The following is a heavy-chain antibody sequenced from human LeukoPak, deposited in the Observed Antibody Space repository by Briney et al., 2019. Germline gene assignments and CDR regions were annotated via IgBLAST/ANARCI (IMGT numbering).Heavy chain of an antibody. CDR1: GFTFSSYE. V-gene: IGHV3-48*03. CDR2: ISSSGSTI. J-gene: IGHJ4*02. Sequence: GGSLRLSCAAFGFTFSSYEMDWVRQAAGKGREWVSYISSSGSTIYYADSVKGRFTISRDNANNSLYLQMNSLRAEDTSVDYCARDEEGSPRSSSWYAYFDYWGQGTLVTVSS. D-gene: IGHD6-13*01. CDR3: ARDEEGSPRSSSWYAYFDY.